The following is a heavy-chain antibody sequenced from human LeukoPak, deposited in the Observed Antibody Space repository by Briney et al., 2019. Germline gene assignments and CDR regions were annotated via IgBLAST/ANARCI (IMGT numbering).Heavy chain of an antibody. V-gene: IGHV4-59*12. CDR3: AGARPTVALFDY. J-gene: IGHJ4*02. D-gene: IGHD6-19*01. Sequence: SETLSLTCTVSGDSISSYYWSWIRQPPGKGLEWIGYIYYSGRTNYNPSLKSRVTISVDTSKNQFSLKLSSVTAADTAVYYCAGARPTVALFDYWGQGTLVTVSS. CDR2: IYYSGRT. CDR1: GDSISSYY.